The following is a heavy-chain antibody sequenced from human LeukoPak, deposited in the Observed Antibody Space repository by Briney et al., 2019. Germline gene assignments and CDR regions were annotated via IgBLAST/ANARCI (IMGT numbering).Heavy chain of an antibody. V-gene: IGHV3-30*02. J-gene: IGHJ6*04. D-gene: IGHD3-10*01. CDR2: IRYDGSNK. Sequence: PGGSLRLSCAASGFTFSSYGMHWVRRAPGKGLEWVAFIRYDGSNKYYADSVKGRFTISRDNSKNTLYLQMNSLRAEDTAVYYCAKDSMVRAPGTDVWGKGTTVTISS. CDR1: GFTFSSYG. CDR3: AKDSMVRAPGTDV.